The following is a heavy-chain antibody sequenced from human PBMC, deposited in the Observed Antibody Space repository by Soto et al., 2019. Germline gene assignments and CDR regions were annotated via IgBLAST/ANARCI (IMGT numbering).Heavy chain of an antibody. CDR2: IYYSGST. V-gene: IGHV4-59*01. J-gene: IGHJ5*02. CDR1: GGSINSYF. D-gene: IGHD2-21*01. CDR3: AGRRGRHRDQNWFDP. Sequence: SETLSLTCTVSGGSINSYFWSWIRQPPGKGLEWIGYIYYSGSTNYNPSLKSRVTISVDTSKNQFSLKVSSVTAADTAVYYCAGRRGRHRDQNWFDPWGQGTLVTVSS.